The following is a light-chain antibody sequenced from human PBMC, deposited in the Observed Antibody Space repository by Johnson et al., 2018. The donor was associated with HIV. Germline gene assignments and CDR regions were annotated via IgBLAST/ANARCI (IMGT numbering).Light chain of an antibody. V-gene: IGLV1-51*02. J-gene: IGLJ1*01. Sequence: QSVLTQPPSVSAAPGQKVTISCSGSNSNIGNNYVSWYQQLPGTAPKLLIYESTNRPSGIPDRFSGSKSGTSATLGITGLQTGDEADYYCGTWESSLSAGLYVFGTGTKVTVL. CDR3: GTWESSLSAGLYV. CDR1: NSNIGNNY. CDR2: EST.